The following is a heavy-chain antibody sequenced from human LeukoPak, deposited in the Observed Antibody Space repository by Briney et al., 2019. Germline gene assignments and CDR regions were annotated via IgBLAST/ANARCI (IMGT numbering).Heavy chain of an antibody. D-gene: IGHD3-22*01. V-gene: IGHV3-11*03. CDR3: ASLTYYFDSSGYYPGYFQH. CDR2: ISSSNSYT. J-gene: IGHJ1*01. CDR1: GFTFSDYY. Sequence: GGSLRLSCAASGFTFSDYYMSWIRQAPGKGLEWVSYISSSNSYTNYADSVKGRFYADSVKGRFTISRDNGKNSRYLQMNSLRAEDTAVYYCASLTYYFDSSGYYPGYFQHWGQGTLVTVSS.